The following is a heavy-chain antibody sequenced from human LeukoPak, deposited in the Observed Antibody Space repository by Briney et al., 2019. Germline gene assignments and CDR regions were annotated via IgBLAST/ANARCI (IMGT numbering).Heavy chain of an antibody. V-gene: IGHV3-33*01. J-gene: IGHJ6*03. Sequence: GGSSRLSCAASGFSLSNYGMHWVRQAPGKGLEWVAALLYDGNTKHYADSVKGRFTISRDISKNTFYLQMNSLTAEDTAVYYCARDHRPEIQYYYMDVWGKGTTVAVSS. CDR3: ARDHRPEIQYYYMDV. CDR2: LLYDGNTK. D-gene: IGHD1-14*01. CDR1: GFSLSNYG.